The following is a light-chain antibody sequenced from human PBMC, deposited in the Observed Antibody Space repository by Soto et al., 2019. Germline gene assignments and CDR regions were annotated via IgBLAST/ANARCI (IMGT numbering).Light chain of an antibody. CDR1: QSLLHSNGYNY. CDR2: LGS. CDR3: KQALQTPTT. Sequence: DIVMTQSPLSLPVTPGEPASISCRSSQSLLHSNGYNYLDWYLQKPGQSPQLLIYLGSNRASGVPDRFSGSGSGTDFTLKISRVEAEDVAVYYCKQALQTPTTFGQGTKLEIK. V-gene: IGKV2-28*01. J-gene: IGKJ2*01.